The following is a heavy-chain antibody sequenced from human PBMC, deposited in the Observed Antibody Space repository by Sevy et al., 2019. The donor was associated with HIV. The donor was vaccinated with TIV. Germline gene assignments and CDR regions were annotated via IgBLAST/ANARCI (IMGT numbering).Heavy chain of an antibody. CDR1: GFTFSSYA. CDR2: ISGSGGST. D-gene: IGHD3-16*01. Sequence: GGSLRLSCAASGFTFSSYAMSWVRQAPGKGLEWVSAISGSGGSTYYADSVKGRFTISRDNSKNTLYLQMNSLRAEDKAVYYCVRFGYHDAFDIWGQGTMVTVSS. J-gene: IGHJ3*02. V-gene: IGHV3-23*01. CDR3: VRFGYHDAFDI.